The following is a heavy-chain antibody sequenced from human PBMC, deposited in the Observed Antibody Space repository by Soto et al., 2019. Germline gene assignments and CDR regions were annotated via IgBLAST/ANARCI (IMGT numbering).Heavy chain of an antibody. CDR3: AREISEVGWLVIFDY. J-gene: IGHJ4*02. V-gene: IGHV1-3*01. D-gene: IGHD6-19*01. Sequence: GASVKVSCKASGYTFTSYAMHWVRQAPGQRLEWMGWINAGNGNTKYSQKFQGRVTITRDTSASTAYMELSSLRSEDTAVYYCAREISEVGWLVIFDYWGQGTLVTVSS. CDR1: GYTFTSYA. CDR2: INAGNGNT.